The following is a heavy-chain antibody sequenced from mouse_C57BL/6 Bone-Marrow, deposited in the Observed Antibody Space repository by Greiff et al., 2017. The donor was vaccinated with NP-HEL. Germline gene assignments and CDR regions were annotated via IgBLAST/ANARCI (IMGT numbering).Heavy chain of an antibody. D-gene: IGHD2-3*01. V-gene: IGHV1-80*01. CDR1: GYAFSSYW. CDR3: ARERKCGWFLLYFDV. Sequence: QVQLQQSGAELVKPGASVKISCKASGYAFSSYWMNWVKQRPGKGLEWIGQIYPGDGDTNYNGKFKGKATLTADKSSSTAYMQLCSLPSEDSAVYFCARERKCGWFLLYFDVWGTGTTVTVSS. CDR2: IYPGDGDT. J-gene: IGHJ1*03.